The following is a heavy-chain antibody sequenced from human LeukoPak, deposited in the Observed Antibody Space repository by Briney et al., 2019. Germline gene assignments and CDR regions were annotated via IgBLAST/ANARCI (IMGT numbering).Heavy chain of an antibody. D-gene: IGHD3-3*01. CDR3: AKGAQYDFWSGYTLEYFDV. CDR2: ISARGSST. Sequence: GGSLRLSCAASGFTFSSYAMNWVRQAPGKGLEWVTFISARGSSTHYADSVKGRFTISRENSNNTLYLQIKSLRAEDTAAYYCAKGAQYDFWSGYTLEYFDVWGKGTLVTVSS. J-gene: IGHJ4*02. V-gene: IGHV3-23*01. CDR1: GFTFSSYA.